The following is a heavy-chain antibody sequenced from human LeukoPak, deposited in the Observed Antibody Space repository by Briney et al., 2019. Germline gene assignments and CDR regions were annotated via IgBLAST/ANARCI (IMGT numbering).Heavy chain of an antibody. J-gene: IGHJ4*02. V-gene: IGHV3-23*01. D-gene: IGHD6-19*01. Sequence: GGSLRLSCAASGFTFSTYAMTWVRQAPGEGLEWVSAISAGGGYTFYADSVKGRFTISRDNSKNTLYLQMNSLRAEDTAVYYCAKDGTSGSGWPYFDYRGQGTLVTVSS. CDR2: ISAGGGYT. CDR3: AKDGTSGSGWPYFDY. CDR1: GFTFSTYA.